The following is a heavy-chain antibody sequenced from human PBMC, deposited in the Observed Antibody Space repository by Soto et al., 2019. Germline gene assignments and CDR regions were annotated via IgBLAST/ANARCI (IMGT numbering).Heavy chain of an antibody. J-gene: IGHJ5*02. V-gene: IGHV1-2*02. CDR2: INPNSGGT. CDR1: GYSLSGYY. CDR3: ARGWGIAAPGPNWFDP. D-gene: IGHD6-13*01. Sequence: ASVKVSCKASGYSLSGYYLHWVRQAPGRGPEWMGWINPNSGGTKYVQKFQGRVTMTRDTSISTVYLELSRLRSDDTAVYYCARGWGIAAPGPNWFDPWGQGTLVTVSS.